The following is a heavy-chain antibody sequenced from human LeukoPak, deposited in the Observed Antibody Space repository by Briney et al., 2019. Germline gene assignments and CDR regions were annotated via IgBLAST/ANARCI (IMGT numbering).Heavy chain of an antibody. CDR2: IYSGGVT. J-gene: IGHJ4*02. D-gene: IGHD6-19*01. V-gene: IGHV3-53*01. CDR1: GFTVSSNY. Sequence: QPGGSLRLSCAASGFTVSSNYMSWVRQAPGKGLEWVSLIYSGGVTYYADSVKGRFTISRDNAKNSLYLQMNSLRAEDTAAYYCARDVAVAGSGDYWGQGTLVTVSS. CDR3: ARDVAVAGSGDY.